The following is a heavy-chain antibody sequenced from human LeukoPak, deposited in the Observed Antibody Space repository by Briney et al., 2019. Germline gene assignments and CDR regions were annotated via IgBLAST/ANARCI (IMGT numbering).Heavy chain of an antibody. CDR2: IYNSGGT. J-gene: IGHJ5*02. D-gene: IGHD3-22*01. CDR1: GGSISSYY. V-gene: IGHV4-4*07. Sequence: ETLSLTCTVSGGSISSYYWSWIRQPAGKGLEWIGRIYNSGGTNYNPSLKSRVTMSVDTSKNQFSLKLTSVTAADTAVYYCARGGGSGYWYNWFDPWGQGTLVTVSS. CDR3: ARGGGSGYWYNWFDP.